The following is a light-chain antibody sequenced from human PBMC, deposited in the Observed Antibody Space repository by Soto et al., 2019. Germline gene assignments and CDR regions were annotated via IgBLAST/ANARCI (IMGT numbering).Light chain of an antibody. CDR3: HQFGSSPPAFT. CDR2: GAS. J-gene: IGKJ2*01. V-gene: IGKV3-20*01. CDR1: QSVSTRY. Sequence: ESMLTQSPGTLSLSPGERATLSCRASQSVSTRYLAWYQQKPGQAPGLLIYGASIRATGIPDRFSGSGSGTDFTLTISRLEPEDLAVYYCHQFGSSPPAFTFGQGTKLEI.